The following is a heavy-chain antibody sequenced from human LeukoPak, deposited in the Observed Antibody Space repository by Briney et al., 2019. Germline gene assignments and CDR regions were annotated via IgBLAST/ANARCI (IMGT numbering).Heavy chain of an antibody. CDR1: GGSISSSNW. CDR3: ARAGERGRNGYDDAFDI. D-gene: IGHD6-13*01. Sequence: PSGTLSLTCAVSGGSISSSNWWSWVRQPPGKGLEWIGEIYHSGSTNYNPSLKSRLTISVDTSKNQFSLKLSSVTAADTAIYYCARAGERGRNGYDDAFDIWGQGTVVTVSS. V-gene: IGHV4-4*02. CDR2: IYHSGST. J-gene: IGHJ3*02.